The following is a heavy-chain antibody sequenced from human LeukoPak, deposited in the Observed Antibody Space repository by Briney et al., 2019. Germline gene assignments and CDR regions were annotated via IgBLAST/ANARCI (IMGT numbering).Heavy chain of an antibody. CDR2: IFYSGTT. V-gene: IGHV4-39*07. CDR3: ARVTYGRPGYWYFDL. CDR1: GGSIISTSHY. Sequence: SETLSLICTVSGGSIISTSHYWGWIRQPPGKGLEGIGNIFYSGTTYYYPSLTSRVTVSIDTSKSQFSLRLTSVTAADTAVYFCARVTYGRPGYWYFDLWGRGTLVTVSS. D-gene: IGHD3-10*01. J-gene: IGHJ2*01.